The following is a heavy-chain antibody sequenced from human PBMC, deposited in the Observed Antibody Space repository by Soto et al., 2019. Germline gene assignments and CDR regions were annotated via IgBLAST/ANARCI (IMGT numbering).Heavy chain of an antibody. J-gene: IGHJ5*02. Sequence: SQTLSLTCAISGDSVSSNSAAWNWIRQSPSRGLEWLGRTYYRSKWYNDYAVSVKSRITINPDTSKNQFSLQLNSVTPEDTAVYYCARDRYSSRWPYNWFDPWGQGNLVTVSS. V-gene: IGHV6-1*01. CDR1: GDSVSSNSAA. CDR3: ARDRYSSRWPYNWFDP. D-gene: IGHD6-13*01. CDR2: TYYRSKWYN.